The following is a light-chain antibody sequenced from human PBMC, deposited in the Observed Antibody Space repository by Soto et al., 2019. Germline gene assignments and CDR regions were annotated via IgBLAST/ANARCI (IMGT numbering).Light chain of an antibody. V-gene: IGKV3-11*01. CDR1: QSVSSY. Sequence: EIVLTQSPATLSLSPGERATLSCRASQSVSSYLAWYQQKPGQAPRLLIYYASNRATGIPARFSGSGSGTDFTLSISSLEPEDFAVYYCKQRSNWPQLTFGGGTKVEIK. CDR2: YAS. CDR3: KQRSNWPQLT. J-gene: IGKJ4*01.